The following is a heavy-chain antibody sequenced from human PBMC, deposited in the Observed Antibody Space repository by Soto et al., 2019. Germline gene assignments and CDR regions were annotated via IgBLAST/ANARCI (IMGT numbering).Heavy chain of an antibody. CDR3: ARDRGGFNYYYYGMDV. V-gene: IGHV1-2*02. CDR2: INPNSGGT. J-gene: IGHJ6*02. Sequence: GASVKVSFKASGYTFTGYYMHWVRQAPGQGLEWMGWINPNSGGTNYAQKFQGRVTMTRDTSISTAYMELSRLRSDDTAVYYCARDRGGFNYYYYGMDVWGQGTTVTVSS. CDR1: GYTFTGYY. D-gene: IGHD3-10*01.